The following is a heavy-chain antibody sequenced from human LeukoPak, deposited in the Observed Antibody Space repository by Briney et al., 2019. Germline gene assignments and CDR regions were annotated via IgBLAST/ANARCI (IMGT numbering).Heavy chain of an antibody. CDR3: ASLIVVVPAEKKGFDAFDI. Sequence: GGSLRLSCAASGFTFTSYAMSWVRQAPGKGLEWVSGISVTAGNTYYADSVKGRLTISRDNSKNTLYLQMNSLRAEDTAVYYCASLIVVVPAEKKGFDAFDIWGQGTMVTVSS. CDR2: ISVTAGNT. CDR1: GFTFTSYA. D-gene: IGHD2-2*01. J-gene: IGHJ3*02. V-gene: IGHV3-23*01.